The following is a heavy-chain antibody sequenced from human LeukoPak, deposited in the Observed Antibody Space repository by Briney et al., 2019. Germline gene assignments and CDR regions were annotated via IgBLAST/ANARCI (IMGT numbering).Heavy chain of an antibody. CDR2: MNPNSGNT. Sequence: GASVKVSCKASGYTFTSYDINWVRQATGQGLEWMGWMNPNSGNTGYAQKFQGRVTMTRNTSISTAYMALSSLRAEDTAVYYCASMTAAAGTRPFDYWGQGTLVTVSS. CDR1: GYTFTSYD. CDR3: ASMTAAAGTRPFDY. V-gene: IGHV1-8*01. D-gene: IGHD6-13*01. J-gene: IGHJ4*02.